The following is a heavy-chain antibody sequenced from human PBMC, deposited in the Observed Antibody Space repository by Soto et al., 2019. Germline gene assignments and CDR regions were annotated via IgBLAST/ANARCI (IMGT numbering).Heavy chain of an antibody. CDR3: AKVDRDSYYDFWSGYYTRPDY. Sequence: EVQLLESGGGLVQPGGSLRLSCAASGFTFSSYAMSWVRQAPGKGLEWVSAISGSGGSTYYADSVKGRFTISRDNSKNTLYLQMNSLRAEDTAVYYCAKVDRDSYYDFWSGYYTRPDYWGQGTLVTVSS. CDR2: ISGSGGST. J-gene: IGHJ4*02. D-gene: IGHD3-3*01. CDR1: GFTFSSYA. V-gene: IGHV3-23*01.